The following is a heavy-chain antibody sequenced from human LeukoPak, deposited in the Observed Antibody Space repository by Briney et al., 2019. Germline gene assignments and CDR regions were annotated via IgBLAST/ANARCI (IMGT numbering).Heavy chain of an antibody. CDR1: GFSFSNYA. V-gene: IGHV3-30*02. CDR2: IRYDGSNK. J-gene: IGHJ4*02. CDR3: AKDRGGD. Sequence: GGSLRLSCAASGFSFSNYAMSWVRQAPGKGLEWVAFIRYDGSNKYYADSVKGRFTISRDNSKNTLYLQMNSLRAEDTAVYYCAKDRGGDWGQGTLVTVSS. D-gene: IGHD3-10*01.